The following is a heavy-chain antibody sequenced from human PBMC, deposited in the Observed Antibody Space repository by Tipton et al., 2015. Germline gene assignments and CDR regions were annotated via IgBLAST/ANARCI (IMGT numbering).Heavy chain of an antibody. D-gene: IGHD4-17*01. Sequence: QLVQSGAEVKKPGESLKISCEGSGYIFSTSWIAWVRQMPGKGLEWMGIIYPGDSDTRYSPSFQGQVTISAAKSLSTAYLQWSSLKASDSAIYYCAKLGASPYYFDYWGQGTLVTVSP. J-gene: IGHJ4*02. V-gene: IGHV5-51*01. CDR3: AKLGASPYYFDY. CDR1: GYIFSTSW. CDR2: IYPGDSDT.